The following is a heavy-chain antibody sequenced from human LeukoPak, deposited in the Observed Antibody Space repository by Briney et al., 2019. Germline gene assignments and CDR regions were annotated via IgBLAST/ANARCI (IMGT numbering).Heavy chain of an antibody. J-gene: IGHJ4*02. CDR2: INHSGST. V-gene: IGHV4-34*01. Sequence: SETLSLTCTVSGGSISSYYWSWIRQPPGKGLEWIGEINHSGSTNYNPSLKSRVTISVDTSKNQFSLKLSSVTAADTAVYYCARGETGTAPSFDYWGQGTLVTVSS. D-gene: IGHD1-1*01. CDR3: ARGETGTAPSFDY. CDR1: GGSISSYY.